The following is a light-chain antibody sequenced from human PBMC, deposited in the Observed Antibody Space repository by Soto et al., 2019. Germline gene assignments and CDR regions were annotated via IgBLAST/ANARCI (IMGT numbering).Light chain of an antibody. V-gene: IGKV3-11*01. J-gene: IGKJ1*01. CDR3: QQHSHWPPWT. Sequence: VLTQSPATLSLSPGERATLSCRASENVRTFVDWYQQKPGQAPRLLIYGASNRATDIPARFSGSGSGTDFTLTISNLEPEDFVVYYCQQHSHWPPWTFGQGTRVEIQ. CDR1: ENVRTF. CDR2: GAS.